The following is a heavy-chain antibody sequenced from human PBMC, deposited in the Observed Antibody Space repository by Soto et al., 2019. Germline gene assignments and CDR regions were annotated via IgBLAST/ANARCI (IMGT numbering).Heavy chain of an antibody. Sequence: EVQLVESGGGLVQPGGSLRLSCAASGFTFSDHYMDWVRQAPGKGLEWVGRSRNKANSYSTEYAASVKGRFTISRDESKISLYLQMNILKTENTAVYYCARFSGSYTRGLDYWGQGTLVTVSS. CDR2: SRNKANSYST. CDR3: ARFSGSYTRGLDY. D-gene: IGHD1-26*01. CDR1: GFTFSDHY. V-gene: IGHV3-72*01. J-gene: IGHJ4*02.